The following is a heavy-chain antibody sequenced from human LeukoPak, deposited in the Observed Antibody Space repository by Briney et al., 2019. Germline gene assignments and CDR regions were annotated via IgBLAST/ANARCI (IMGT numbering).Heavy chain of an antibody. CDR1: GYTFTSYG. D-gene: IGHD3-3*01. Sequence: ASVKVSCKASGYTFTSYGISWVRQAPGQGLEWMGWISAYNGNTNYAQKLQGRVTMTTDTSTSTAYMELRSLRSDDTAVYYCARDLIRFLEWSPNWFDPWGQGTLVTVS. J-gene: IGHJ5*02. CDR3: ARDLIRFLEWSPNWFDP. CDR2: ISAYNGNT. V-gene: IGHV1-18*01.